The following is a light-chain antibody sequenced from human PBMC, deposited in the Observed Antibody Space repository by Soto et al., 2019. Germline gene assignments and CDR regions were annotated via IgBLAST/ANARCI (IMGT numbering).Light chain of an antibody. CDR2: AAS. CDR3: LQNHNYPRT. V-gene: IGKV1-6*01. CDR1: QGIRND. J-gene: IGKJ1*01. Sequence: AIQMYQSPSSLSASLGDGVTITCRASQGIRNDLGWYQQKPGKAPKLLIYAASSLQSGVPSRFSGSGSGAAFTLTITSLRPEDSATYYCLQNHNYPRTFGQVTKVDIK.